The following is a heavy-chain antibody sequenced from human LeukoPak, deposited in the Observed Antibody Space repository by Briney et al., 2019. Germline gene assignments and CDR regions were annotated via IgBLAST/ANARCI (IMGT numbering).Heavy chain of an antibody. CDR3: AKGYVSHYYYGMGV. V-gene: IGHV3-23*01. D-gene: IGHD5-12*01. J-gene: IGHJ6*02. CDR2: ISGSGGST. CDR1: GFTFSSYV. Sequence: PGGSLRLSCAASGFTFSSYVMSWVRQAPGKGLEWVSGISGSGGSTYYADSVKGRFTISRDNSKNTLYLQMSSLRAEDTATYYCAKGYVSHYYYGMGVWGQGTTATVSS.